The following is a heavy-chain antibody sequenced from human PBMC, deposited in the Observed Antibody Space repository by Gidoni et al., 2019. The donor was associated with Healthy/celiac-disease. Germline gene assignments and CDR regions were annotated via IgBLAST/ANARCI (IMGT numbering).Heavy chain of an antibody. Sequence: QVQLVESGGGVVQPGRSLRLSCAASGSTFSSYAMHWVRQAPGKGLEWVAVISYDGSNKYYADSVKGRFTISRDNSKNTLYLQMNSLRAEDTAVYYCARSTYDILTGYYPFDYWGQGTLVTVSS. CDR1: GSTFSSYA. J-gene: IGHJ4*02. V-gene: IGHV3-30*04. CDR3: ARSTYDILTGYYPFDY. D-gene: IGHD3-9*01. CDR2: ISYDGSNK.